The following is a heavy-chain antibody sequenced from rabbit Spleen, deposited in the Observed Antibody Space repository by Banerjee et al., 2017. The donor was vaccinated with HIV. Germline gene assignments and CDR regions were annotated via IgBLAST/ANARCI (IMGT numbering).Heavy chain of an antibody. D-gene: IGHD4-1*01. Sequence: SLEESGGDLVKPGASLTLTCKASGFDFSISYYMCWVRQAPGKGLELIACIYTTGGRAWYASWAKGRFTISKTSSTPMTLQMTSLTAADTATYFCARDLVAVIGWNFGWWGPGTRVTVS. V-gene: IGHV1S40*01. CDR1: GFDFSISYY. CDR2: IYTTGGRA. CDR3: ARDLVAVIGWNFGW. J-gene: IGHJ4*01.